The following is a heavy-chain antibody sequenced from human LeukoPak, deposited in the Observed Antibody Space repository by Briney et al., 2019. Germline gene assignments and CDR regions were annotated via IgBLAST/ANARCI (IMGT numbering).Heavy chain of an antibody. CDR2: INTDGSNT. D-gene: IGHD6-13*01. Sequence: GGSLSLSCAASGFTFSSYWMHWVRQTPGKGLVWVSRINTDGSNTNYADSVKGRFTISRANAKNYMYLRMNSPKAEATSDYAWTIGGGVLQPLGDWGEGTLVTVSS. CDR3: TIGGGVLQPLGD. J-gene: IGHJ4*02. CDR1: GFTFSSYW. V-gene: IGHV3-74*01.